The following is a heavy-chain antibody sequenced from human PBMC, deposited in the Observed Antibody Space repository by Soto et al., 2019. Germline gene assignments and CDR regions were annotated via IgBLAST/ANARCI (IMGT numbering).Heavy chain of an antibody. CDR3: AKEGPITNWYFDY. J-gene: IGHJ4*02. CDR2: ISYDGNVA. CDR1: GFTFSNYG. V-gene: IGHV3-30*18. Sequence: QVQLVESGGGVVQPGRSLRLSCAASGFTFSNYGMHWVRQAPGQGLEWVIVISYDGNVAYYADSVKGRFTISRDNSKNTLYLQMKRLTTEDTAMYYCAKEGPITNWYFDYWGQGNLVTVSS. D-gene: IGHD1-1*01.